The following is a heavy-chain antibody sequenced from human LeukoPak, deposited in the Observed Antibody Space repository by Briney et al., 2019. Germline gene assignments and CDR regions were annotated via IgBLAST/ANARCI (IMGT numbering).Heavy chain of an antibody. CDR2: IYSGGST. J-gene: IGHJ4*02. CDR1: GFTFSSYW. Sequence: GGSLRLSCAASGFTFSSYWMSWVRQAPGKGLEWVSVIYSGGSTYYADSVKGRFTISRDNSKNTLYLQMNSLRAEDTAVYYCAKLGSSWPKEKYYFDYWGQGTLVTVSS. CDR3: AKLGSSWPKEKYYFDY. D-gene: IGHD6-13*01. V-gene: IGHV3-53*01.